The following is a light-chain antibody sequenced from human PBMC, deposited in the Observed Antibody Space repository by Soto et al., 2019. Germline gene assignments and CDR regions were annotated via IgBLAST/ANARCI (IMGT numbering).Light chain of an antibody. J-gene: IGLJ3*02. CDR1: SSDVGAYNY. CDR3: MSYAGRCIWV. CDR2: DVT. V-gene: IGLV2-8*01. Sequence: QSALTQPPSASGSPGQSVTISCTGTSSDVGAYNYVSWYQQHPGKAPKLMIYDVTKRPSGVPDRFFGSKSGNTASLTVSGLHAEDGADYYCMSYAGRCIWVFGGGTQLTVL.